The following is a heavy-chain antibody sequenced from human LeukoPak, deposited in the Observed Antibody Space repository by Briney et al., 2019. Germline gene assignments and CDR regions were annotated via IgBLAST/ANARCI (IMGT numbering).Heavy chain of an antibody. V-gene: IGHV3-74*01. D-gene: IGHD4/OR15-4a*01. Sequence: GGSLRLSCAASGFTFSSYWTHWVRQAPGKGLVWVSRINSDGSSTSYADSVKGRFTISRDNAKNTLYLQMNSLRAEDTAVYYCARDPVMTMVAPDYWGQGTLVTVSS. CDR3: ARDPVMTMVAPDY. CDR1: GFTFSSYW. J-gene: IGHJ4*02. CDR2: INSDGSST.